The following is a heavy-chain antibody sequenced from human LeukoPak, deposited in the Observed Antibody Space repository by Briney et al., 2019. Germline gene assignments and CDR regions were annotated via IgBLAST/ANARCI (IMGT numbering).Heavy chain of an antibody. CDR3: ARHMVRGVIHPYYYCYMDV. V-gene: IGHV4-39*01. CDR2: IYYSGTT. J-gene: IGHJ6*03. CDR1: GFSISSSTYY. D-gene: IGHD3-10*01. Sequence: SETLSLTCTVSGFSISSSTYYWGRIRQSPGMGLDWMGPIYYSGTTYYNPSLKSRVTISVDTSKNQFSLKLSSVTAADTAVYYCARHMVRGVIHPYYYCYMDVWGKGTTVTVSS.